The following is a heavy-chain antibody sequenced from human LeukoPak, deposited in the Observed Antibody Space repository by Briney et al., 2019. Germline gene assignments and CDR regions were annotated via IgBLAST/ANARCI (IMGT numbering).Heavy chain of an antibody. D-gene: IGHD6-13*01. CDR3: ARDGIAAVDFDY. J-gene: IGHJ4*02. V-gene: IGHV3-74*01. CDR1: GFTFSSYA. Sequence: PGGSLRLSCAASGFTFSSYAMSWVRQAPGKGLVWVSRVNGDGSSTNYADSVKGRFTISRDNAKNTLYLQMNSLRAEDTAVYYCARDGIAAVDFDYWGQGILVTVSS. CDR2: VNGDGSST.